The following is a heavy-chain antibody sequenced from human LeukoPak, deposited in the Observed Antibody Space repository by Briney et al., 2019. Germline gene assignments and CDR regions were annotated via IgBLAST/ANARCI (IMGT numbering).Heavy chain of an antibody. CDR3: AKDKEQWLVPFDY. D-gene: IGHD6-19*01. CDR2: IYYSGST. V-gene: IGHV4-59*01. J-gene: IGHJ4*02. Sequence: SETLSLTCTVSGGSISSYYWSWIRQPPGKGLEWIGYIYYSGSTNYNPSLKSRVTISVDTSKNQFSLKLSSVTAADTAVYYCAKDKEQWLVPFDYWGQGTLVTVSS. CDR1: GGSISSYY.